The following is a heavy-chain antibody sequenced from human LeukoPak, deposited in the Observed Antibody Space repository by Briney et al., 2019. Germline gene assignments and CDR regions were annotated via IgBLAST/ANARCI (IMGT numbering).Heavy chain of an antibody. CDR2: ITAGGSNT. Sequence: GGSLRLSCAASGFIFRTYGMNWVRQAPGKGLEYVSGITAGGSNTYYGDSLKGRFTISRDDSKDTLFLQMNSLRVEDTAVYYCAKGMYGVGGALDYWGRGSLVTVSS. CDR3: AKGMYGVGGALDY. V-gene: IGHV3-23*01. CDR1: GFIFRTYG. D-gene: IGHD2-21*01. J-gene: IGHJ4*02.